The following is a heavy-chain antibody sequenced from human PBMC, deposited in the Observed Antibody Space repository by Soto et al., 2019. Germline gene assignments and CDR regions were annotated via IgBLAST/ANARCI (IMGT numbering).Heavy chain of an antibody. CDR3: ARRARPDFYYMAV. CDR2: ISSNGVGT. CDR1: GFTLSGYA. Sequence: EVQLAESGGGLAQPGGSLRLSCAASGFTLSGYAMDWVRQAPGKGLEYVSGISSNGVGTYYANSVQGGFTISRDNSKNTVYLQMGSLRPEDMAVYYCARRARPDFYYMAVWGKGTTVTVSS. V-gene: IGHV3-64*01. J-gene: IGHJ6*03. D-gene: IGHD6-6*01.